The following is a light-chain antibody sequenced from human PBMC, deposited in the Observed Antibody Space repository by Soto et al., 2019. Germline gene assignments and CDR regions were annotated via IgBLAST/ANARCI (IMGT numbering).Light chain of an antibody. V-gene: IGLV2-14*03. Sequence: QSVLNPPASVSGSPGQSIPISCTGTSSDVGGYNYVSWYQHHPGKAPKLIIYDVTNRPSGVSNPFSGSKSGNTASLTISGLQPEDEADYYCSSYTTSNTRQIVFGTGTKVTVL. CDR3: SSYTTSNTRQIV. CDR2: DVT. J-gene: IGLJ1*01. CDR1: SSDVGGYNY.